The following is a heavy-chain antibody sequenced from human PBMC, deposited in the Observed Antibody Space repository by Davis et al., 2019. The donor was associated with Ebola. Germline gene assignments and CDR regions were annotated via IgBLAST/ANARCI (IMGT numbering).Heavy chain of an antibody. J-gene: IGHJ4*02. CDR1: GFTFDDYA. V-gene: IGHV3-9*01. CDR2: ISWNSGSI. CDR3: AREPWANYYDSSGYYGPAY. Sequence: PGGSLRPSCAASGFTFDDYAMHWVRQAPGKGLEWVSGISWNSGSIGYADSVKGRFTISRDNAKNSLYLQMNSLRAEDTAVYYCAREPWANYYDSSGYYGPAYWGQGTLVTVSS. D-gene: IGHD3-22*01.